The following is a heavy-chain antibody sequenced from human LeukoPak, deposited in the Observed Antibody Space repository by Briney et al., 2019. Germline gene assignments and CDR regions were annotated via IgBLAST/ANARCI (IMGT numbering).Heavy chain of an antibody. V-gene: IGHV3-21*01. J-gene: IGHJ4*02. CDR2: ISSSSSYI. CDR1: GFTFSSYS. CDR3: ARDMYYYDSSGYFY. Sequence: GGSLRLSCAASGFTFSSYSMNWVRQAPGKGLEWVSSISSSSSYIYYADSVKGRFTISRDNAKNSLYLQMSSLRAEDTAVYYCARDMYYYDSSGYFYWGQGTLVTVSS. D-gene: IGHD3-22*01.